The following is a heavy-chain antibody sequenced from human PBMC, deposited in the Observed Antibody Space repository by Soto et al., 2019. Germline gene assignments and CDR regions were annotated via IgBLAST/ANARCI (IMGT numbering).Heavy chain of an antibody. J-gene: IGHJ3*01. CDR3: ARRLDDRADAAFDV. Sequence: QVQLVQSGAEVRKPGSSVKVSCKTSGDTFTTYTIYWVRQAPGQGLEWMGRVIPLFGTTKYAQNFQDRVTITAEESTSTAYLELSSLRSEDTAVYYCARRLDDRADAAFDVWGEGTAVTVSA. CDR2: VIPLFGTT. V-gene: IGHV1-69*18. CDR1: GDTFTTYT. D-gene: IGHD6-25*01.